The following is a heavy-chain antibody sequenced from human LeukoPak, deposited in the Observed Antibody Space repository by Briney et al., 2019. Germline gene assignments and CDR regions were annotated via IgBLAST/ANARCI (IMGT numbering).Heavy chain of an antibody. Sequence: ASVKVSCKASGYTFTGYYMHWVRQAPGQGLEWMGWINPNGGGTNYAQKFQGRVTMTRDTSISTAYMELSRLRSDDTAVYYCASISGSSSTRGDYWGQGTLVTVSS. J-gene: IGHJ4*02. CDR3: ASISGSSSTRGDY. V-gene: IGHV1-2*02. CDR1: GYTFTGYY. CDR2: INPNGGGT. D-gene: IGHD1-26*01.